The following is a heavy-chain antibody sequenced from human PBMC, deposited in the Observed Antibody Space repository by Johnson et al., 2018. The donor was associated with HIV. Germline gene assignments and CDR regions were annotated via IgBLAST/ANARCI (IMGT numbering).Heavy chain of an antibody. CDR2: ISGSGGST. V-gene: IGHV3-23*04. CDR3: AKEYCGGDCYPSPDAFDI. D-gene: IGHD2-21*01. CDR1: GFTFSSYA. Sequence: VQLVESGGGLVQPGGSLRLSCAASGFTFSSYAMSWVRQAPGKGLEWVSAISGSGGSTYYADSVKGRFTISRGNSKNTLYLQMNSLRAEDTAVYYCAKEYCGGDCYPSPDAFDIWGQGTMVTVSS. J-gene: IGHJ3*02.